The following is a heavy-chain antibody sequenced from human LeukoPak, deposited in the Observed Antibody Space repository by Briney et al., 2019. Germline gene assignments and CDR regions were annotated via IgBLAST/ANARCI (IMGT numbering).Heavy chain of an antibody. CDR2: IYYSGST. J-gene: IGHJ4*02. D-gene: IGHD2-15*01. Sequence: KPSETLSLTCTVSGGSISSYYWSWIRQLPGKGLEWIGYIYYSGSTNYNPSLKSRVTISVDTSKNQFSLKLSSVTAADTAVYYCAGSRVRIVVVDYWGQGTLVTVSS. CDR1: GGSISSYY. V-gene: IGHV4-59*08. CDR3: AGSRVRIVVVDY.